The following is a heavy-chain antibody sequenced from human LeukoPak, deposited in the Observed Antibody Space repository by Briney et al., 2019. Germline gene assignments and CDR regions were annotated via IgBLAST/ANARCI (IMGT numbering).Heavy chain of an antibody. D-gene: IGHD7-27*01. V-gene: IGHV4-59*01. CDR3: ARSLGRRGVFDY. CDR1: GGSISSYY. Sequence: SETPSLTCTVSGGSISSYYWSWIRQPPGKGLEWIGYIYYSGSTNHNPSLKSRITMSVDTSKNQFSLNLTSVSAADTAVYYCARSLGRRGVFDYWGQGTLVTVSS. J-gene: IGHJ4*02. CDR2: IYYSGST.